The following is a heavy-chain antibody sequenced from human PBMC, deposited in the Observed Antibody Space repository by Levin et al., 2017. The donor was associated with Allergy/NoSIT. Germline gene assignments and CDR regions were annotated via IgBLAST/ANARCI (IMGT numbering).Heavy chain of an antibody. D-gene: IGHD1-26*01. CDR1: GFTFSRHG. V-gene: IGHV3-33*01. J-gene: IGHJ6*02. Sequence: GGSLRLSCAASGFTFSRHGMHWVRQAPGKGLEWVAVIWYDGSYKNYADSVKGRFTVSRDNSKNTLYLQMDSRRADATAVSYCARLWGGGLVGTTTYYSNGMDVWGQGTTVIVSS. CDR3: ARLWGGGLVGTTTYYSNGMDV. CDR2: IWYDGSYK.